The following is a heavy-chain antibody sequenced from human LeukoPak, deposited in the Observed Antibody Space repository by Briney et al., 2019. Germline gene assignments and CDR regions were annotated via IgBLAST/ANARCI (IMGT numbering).Heavy chain of an antibody. Sequence: NPGGSLRLSCATSGFIFSDYYMTWIRQAPGKGLEWVSYISGGSVYTNYANSVKGRFTISRDNAKNPLYLQMNSLRAEDTAVYYCARNFGDYEARMDVWGQGTTVTVSS. D-gene: IGHD4-17*01. CDR2: ISGGSVYT. CDR3: ARNFGDYEARMDV. V-gene: IGHV3-11*03. J-gene: IGHJ6*02. CDR1: GFIFSDYY.